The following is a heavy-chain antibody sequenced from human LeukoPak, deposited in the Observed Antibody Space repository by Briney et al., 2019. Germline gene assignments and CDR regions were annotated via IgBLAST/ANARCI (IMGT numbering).Heavy chain of an antibody. D-gene: IGHD2-2*01. V-gene: IGHV1-2*02. CDR1: GYTFTGYY. Sequence: AASVKVSCKASGYTFTGYYMHWVRQAPGQGLEWMGWINPNSGGTNYAQKFQGRVTMTRDTSISTAYMELSRLRSDDTAVYYCASFVPLLSRENDAFDIWGQGTMVTVSS. J-gene: IGHJ3*02. CDR2: INPNSGGT. CDR3: ASFVPLLSRENDAFDI.